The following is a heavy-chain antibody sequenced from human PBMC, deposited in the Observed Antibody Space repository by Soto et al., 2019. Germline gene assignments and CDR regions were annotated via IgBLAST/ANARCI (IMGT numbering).Heavy chain of an antibody. Sequence: QVQLVQSGAEVKKPGSSVKVSCTASGGTFSSYAITWVRQAPGQGLEWMGGIIPIFGTTNYEQKLQGRVTITADDSTSTAYMELSSLRSEDTAVYYCATNNSTNISKINYYGMDVWGQGTKVTVAS. D-gene: IGHD3-3*02. CDR2: IIPIFGTT. CDR3: ATNNSTNISKINYYGMDV. V-gene: IGHV1-69*01. J-gene: IGHJ6*02. CDR1: GGTFSSYA.